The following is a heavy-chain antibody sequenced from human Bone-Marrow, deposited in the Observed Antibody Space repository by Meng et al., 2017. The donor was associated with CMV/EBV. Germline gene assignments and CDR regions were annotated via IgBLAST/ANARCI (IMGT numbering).Heavy chain of an antibody. Sequence: GESLKISCVGSGFAFSNFSLNWVRQAPGKGLEWVSSIDGGVTTYYADSVKGRFTISRDNSKNTLYLQMTSLRAGDAAVYYCAKVHGYIYGYPDWYYYYCGQRILVVASS. J-gene: IGHJ4*02. D-gene: IGHD5-18*01. V-gene: IGHV3-23*01. CDR1: GFAFSNFS. CDR3: AKVHGYIYGYPDWYYYY. CDR2: IDGGVTT.